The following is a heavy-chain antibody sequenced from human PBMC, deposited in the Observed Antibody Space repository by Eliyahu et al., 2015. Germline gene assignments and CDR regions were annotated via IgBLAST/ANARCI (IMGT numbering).Heavy chain of an antibody. Sequence: EVKKPGSSVKVSCKASGGTFSSYTIDWVRQAPGQRLEWMGGVIPIFGTANYAQNFQGRVTITADESTSTAXMELSSLRSEDTAVYYCARGPETQTAYYYNYWGQGTLVTVSS. CDR3: ARGPETQTAYYYNY. J-gene: IGHJ4*02. D-gene: IGHD3-9*01. CDR2: VIPIFGTA. CDR1: GGTFSSYT. V-gene: IGHV1-69*01.